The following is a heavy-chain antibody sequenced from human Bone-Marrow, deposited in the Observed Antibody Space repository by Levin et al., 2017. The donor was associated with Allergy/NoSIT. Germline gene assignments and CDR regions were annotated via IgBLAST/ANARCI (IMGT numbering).Heavy chain of an antibody. D-gene: IGHD1-26*01. CDR1: GGSISSSTYC. CDR3: ARLPIAVGATTWIDY. V-gene: IGHV4-39*01. J-gene: IGHJ4*02. CDR2: IYYSGRT. Sequence: SETLSLTCTVSGGSISSSTYCWGWIRQPPGKGLEWIGGIYYSGRTYYSPSLKSRVTISVDTSKNQFSLKLSSVTAADPALYYCARLPIAVGATTWIDYWGQGALVTVSS.